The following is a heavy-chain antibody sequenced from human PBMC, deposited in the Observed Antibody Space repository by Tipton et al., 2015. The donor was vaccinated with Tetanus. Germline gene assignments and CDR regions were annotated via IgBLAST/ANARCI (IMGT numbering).Heavy chain of an antibody. J-gene: IGHJ2*01. CDR3: VKEERSGWVNWYFDL. D-gene: IGHD6-19*01. Sequence: SLRLSCAASGFTFDDYAMHWVRQAPGKGLEWVSGIGWNGGSMGYGDSVKGRFTISRDNAKNSLYLQMDSLRAGDTALYYCVKEERSGWVNWYFDLWGRGTLVTVSS. V-gene: IGHV3-9*01. CDR2: IGWNGGSM. CDR1: GFTFDDYA.